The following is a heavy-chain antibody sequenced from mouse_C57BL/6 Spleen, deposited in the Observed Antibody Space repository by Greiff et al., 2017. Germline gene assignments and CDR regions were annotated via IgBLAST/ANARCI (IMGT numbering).Heavy chain of an antibody. CDR2: NYPGDGDT. CDR1: GYAFSSSW. Sequence: VQLQQSGPELVKPGASVKISCKASGYAFSSSWMNWVKQSPGKGLEWIGRNYPGDGDTNYNGKFKGKATLTAAKSSITAYVQLSSLTSEDSAVYFCARSRYYYGSSPYYFDYWGQGTTLTVSS. V-gene: IGHV1-82*01. D-gene: IGHD1-1*01. CDR3: ARSRYYYGSSPYYFDY. J-gene: IGHJ2*01.